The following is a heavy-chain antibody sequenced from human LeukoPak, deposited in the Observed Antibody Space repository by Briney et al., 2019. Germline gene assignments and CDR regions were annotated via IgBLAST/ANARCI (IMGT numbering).Heavy chain of an antibody. Sequence: GGSLRLSCTTSGFTFGDFAMSWFRQAPGKGLEWIGFIRSKAYGGTAEYAASVKGKFTISKDDAKSIAYLQMSSLKNEDTAVYYCTRGHVGPLWGQGTMVTVSS. V-gene: IGHV3-49*03. CDR3: TRGHVGPL. CDR2: IRSKAYGGTA. CDR1: GFTFGDFA. D-gene: IGHD1-26*01. J-gene: IGHJ3*01.